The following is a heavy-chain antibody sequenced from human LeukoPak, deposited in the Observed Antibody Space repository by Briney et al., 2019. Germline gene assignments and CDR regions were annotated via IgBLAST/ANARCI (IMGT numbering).Heavy chain of an antibody. Sequence: SQTLSLTCTVSGGSISSGGYYWSWIRQPAGKGLEWIGEINHSGSTNYNPSLKSRVTISVDTSKNQFSLKLSSVTAADTAVYYCARVIMSSLFYYYMDVWGKGTTVTVSS. CDR2: INHSGST. CDR3: ARVIMSSLFYYYMDV. D-gene: IGHD3-3*01. V-gene: IGHV4-61*09. J-gene: IGHJ6*03. CDR1: GGSISSGGYY.